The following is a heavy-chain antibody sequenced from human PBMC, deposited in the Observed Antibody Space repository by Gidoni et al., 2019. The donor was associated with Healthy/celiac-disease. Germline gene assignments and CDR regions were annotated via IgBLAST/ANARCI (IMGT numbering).Heavy chain of an antibody. J-gene: IGHJ5*01. CDR3: ARPDIVGATTGEFEF. Sequence: QVQLVESGGGVVKPGRSLRPSCAASGFTFSSYAMHWVRQAPGKGLEWVAVISYDGSNKYYADSVKGRFTISRDNSKNTLYLQMNSLRAEDTAVYYCARPDIVGATTGEFEFWGQGTLVTVSS. CDR2: ISYDGSNK. V-gene: IGHV3-30*04. CDR1: GFTFSSYA. D-gene: IGHD1-26*01.